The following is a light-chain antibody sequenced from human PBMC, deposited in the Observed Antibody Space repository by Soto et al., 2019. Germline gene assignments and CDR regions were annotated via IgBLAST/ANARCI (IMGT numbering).Light chain of an antibody. CDR1: QSVSISY. CDR2: GAS. J-gene: IGKJ4*01. V-gene: IGKV3-20*01. CDR3: QVYGNSPQS. Sequence: EIVLTQSPGTLSLSPGERATLSCRARQSVSISYLAWYQQKPGQAPRLLIFGASNRATGIPDRFSGSGSGTDFTLTISRLEPDDFAVYYCQVYGNSPQSLGGGTKVDIK.